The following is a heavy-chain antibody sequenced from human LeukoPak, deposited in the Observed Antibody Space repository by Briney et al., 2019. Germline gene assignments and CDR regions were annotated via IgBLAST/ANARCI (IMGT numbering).Heavy chain of an antibody. V-gene: IGHV4-39*01. D-gene: IGHD3-10*01. CDR1: GGSISSSSYY. CDR3: ARQYYGSGSFNFDY. Sequence: SETLSLTCTVSGGSISSSSYYWGWIRQPPGKRLEWIGSIYYSGSTYYNPSLKSRVTISVDTSKNQFSLKLSSVTAADTAVYYCARQYYGSGSFNFDYWGQGTLVTVSS. CDR2: IYYSGST. J-gene: IGHJ4*01.